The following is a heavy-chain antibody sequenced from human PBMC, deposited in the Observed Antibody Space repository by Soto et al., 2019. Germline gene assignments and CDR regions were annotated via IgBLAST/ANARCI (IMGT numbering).Heavy chain of an antibody. J-gene: IGHJ6*02. CDR3: ARARSGYDSDYYYYYGMDV. D-gene: IGHD5-12*01. Sequence: GASVKVSCKASGYTFTSYYMHWVRQAPGQGLEWMGIINPSGGSTSYAQKLQGRVTMTTDTSTSTAYMELRSLRSDDTAVYYCARARSGYDSDYYYYYGMDVWGQGTTVTVSS. CDR1: GYTFTSYY. CDR2: INPSGGST. V-gene: IGHV1-46*01.